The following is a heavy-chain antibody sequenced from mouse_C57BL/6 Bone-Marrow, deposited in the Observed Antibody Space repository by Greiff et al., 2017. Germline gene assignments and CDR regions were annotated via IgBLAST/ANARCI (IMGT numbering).Heavy chain of an antibody. J-gene: IGHJ4*01. Sequence: VQLQQSGGGLVQPGESLKLSCESNEYEFPSHDMSWVRKTPEKRLELVAAINSDGGSTYYPDTMERRFIISRDNTKKTLYLQMSSLRSEDTALXYCVNYYEASYAMDYWGQGTSVTVSS. CDR1: EYEFPSHD. CDR3: VNYYEASYAMDY. V-gene: IGHV5-2*01. D-gene: IGHD1-1*01. CDR2: INSDGGST.